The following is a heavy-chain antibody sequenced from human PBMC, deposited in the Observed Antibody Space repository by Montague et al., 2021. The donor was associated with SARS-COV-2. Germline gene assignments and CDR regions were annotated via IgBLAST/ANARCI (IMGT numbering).Heavy chain of an antibody. Sequence: SETLSLTCAVYGGSFSGYYWSWIRQPPGKGLEWIGEISHSGSTNYNPSLESRVTISIDTSKNQFSLKLSSVTAADTAVYYCARCAYRRLCSASYYGMDVWGQGTTVTVSS. J-gene: IGHJ6*02. CDR2: ISHSGST. CDR3: ARCAYRRLCSASYYGMDV. D-gene: IGHD2-2*01. V-gene: IGHV4-34*01. CDR1: GGSFSGYY.